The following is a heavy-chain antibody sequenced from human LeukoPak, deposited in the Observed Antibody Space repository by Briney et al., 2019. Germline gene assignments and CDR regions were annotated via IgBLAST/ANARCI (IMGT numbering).Heavy chain of an antibody. Sequence: ASVKVSCKASGYTFTSYDINWVRQATGQGLEWMGWINTNTGNPTYAQSFTGRFVFSLDTSVSTAYLQISSLKAEDTAVYYCASHVDTAMVSYYYYGMDVWGQGTTVTVSS. V-gene: IGHV7-4-1*02. D-gene: IGHD5-18*01. CDR3: ASHVDTAMVSYYYYGMDV. J-gene: IGHJ6*02. CDR2: INTNTGNP. CDR1: GYTFTSYD.